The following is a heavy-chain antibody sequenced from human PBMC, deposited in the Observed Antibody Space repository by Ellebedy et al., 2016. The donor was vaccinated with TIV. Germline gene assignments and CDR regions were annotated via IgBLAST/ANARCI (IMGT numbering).Heavy chain of an antibody. D-gene: IGHD1-1*01. CDR2: IGVRGDTT. Sequence: GESLKISCAASGFTFKNYAMSWVRQAPGKGLEWVSGIGVRGDTTYYADSVKGRFTISRDNSKNTLNLEMNSLRAEDTAVYYCAKDRRTIWDGADSWGQGTLVTVSS. CDR1: GFTFKNYA. J-gene: IGHJ4*02. CDR3: AKDRRTIWDGADS. V-gene: IGHV3-23*01.